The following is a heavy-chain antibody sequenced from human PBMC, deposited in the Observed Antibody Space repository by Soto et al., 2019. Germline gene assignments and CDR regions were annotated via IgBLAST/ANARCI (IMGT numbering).Heavy chain of an antibody. J-gene: IGHJ6*02. Sequence: SDTLSLTCTVSGDSITNSDYYWNWIRQYPEKGLEWITSIDYSGNTYYNPSRKSRVVISADTSKNLFCMKLRSLTAADTALYLCTRHGPDDHGFDVWGQGTTVTVSS. CDR2: IDYSGNT. CDR1: GDSITNSDYY. CDR3: TRHGPDDHGFDV. V-gene: IGHV4-30-4*02. D-gene: IGHD1-1*01.